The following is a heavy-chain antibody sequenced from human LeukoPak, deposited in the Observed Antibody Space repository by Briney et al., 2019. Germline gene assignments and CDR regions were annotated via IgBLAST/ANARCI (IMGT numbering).Heavy chain of an antibody. D-gene: IGHD1-26*01. CDR3: AKSYWELLTLTPYYFDY. Sequence: GGSLRLSCAASGFTFSSYAMSWVRQAPGKGLEWVSTISGSGDNTFYADSVKGRFTISRDNSKNTLYLQMNSLRADDTAVYYCAKSYWELLTLTPYYFDYWGQGTLVTVSS. J-gene: IGHJ4*02. CDR2: ISGSGDNT. CDR1: GFTFSSYA. V-gene: IGHV3-23*01.